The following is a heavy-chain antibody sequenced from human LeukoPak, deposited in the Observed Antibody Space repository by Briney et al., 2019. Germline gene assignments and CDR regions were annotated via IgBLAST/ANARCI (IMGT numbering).Heavy chain of an antibody. J-gene: IGHJ5*02. CDR3: ARHAYYDFVTGLFDP. CDR2: IYYSGYT. Sequence: SETLSLTCTVSGGSISSSNYYWGWIRQPPGKGLEWIGSIYYSGYTYYNPSLKSRVTISVDTSKNHFSLNLNSVTAADTAMYYCARHAYYDFVTGLFDPWGQGTLVTVSS. D-gene: IGHD3-3*01. CDR1: GGSISSSNYY. V-gene: IGHV4-39*01.